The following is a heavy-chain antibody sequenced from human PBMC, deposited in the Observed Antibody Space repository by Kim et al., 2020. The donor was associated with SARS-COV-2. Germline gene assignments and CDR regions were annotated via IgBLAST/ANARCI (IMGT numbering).Heavy chain of an antibody. V-gene: IGHV3-7*01. Sequence: NQDGSAKFYASSVEGRFTGSRDNAKNSLYLQINSLRAEDTAVYYCVRSIDVWGRGTLVTVSS. CDR2: NQDGSAK. CDR3: VRSIDV. J-gene: IGHJ5*02.